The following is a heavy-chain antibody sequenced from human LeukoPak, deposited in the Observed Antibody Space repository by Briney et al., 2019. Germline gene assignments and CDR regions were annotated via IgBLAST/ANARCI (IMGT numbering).Heavy chain of an antibody. D-gene: IGHD2-15*01. CDR2: IKQDGSEK. CDR3: AKSGLNHFDY. Sequence: TGGSLRLSCAASGFTFSSYWMSWVRQAPGKGLEWVANIKQDGSEKYYADSVKGRFTISRDNSKNTLYLQVNSLRAEDTAVYYCAKSGLNHFDYWGQGTLVTVSS. CDR1: GFTFSSYW. V-gene: IGHV3-7*03. J-gene: IGHJ4*02.